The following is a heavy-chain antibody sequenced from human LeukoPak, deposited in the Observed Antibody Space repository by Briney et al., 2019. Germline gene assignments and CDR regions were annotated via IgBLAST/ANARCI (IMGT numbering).Heavy chain of an antibody. D-gene: IGHD2-15*01. CDR2: ISGDGSER. CDR3: VKDLADVIMAEAAMDS. V-gene: IGHV3-43*02. CDR1: GFTFHGYV. Sequence: GGSLRLSCAATGFTFHGYVMHWVRQAPGKGLEWVSLISGDGSERHYADSVKGRFTISRDNSKNSLHLQMNSLRSEDTAFYYCVKDLADVIMAEAAMDSWGQGTLVTVSS. J-gene: IGHJ4*02.